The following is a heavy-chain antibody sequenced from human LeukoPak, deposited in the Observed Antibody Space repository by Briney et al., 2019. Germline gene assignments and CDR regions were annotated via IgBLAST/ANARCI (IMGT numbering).Heavy chain of an antibody. CDR2: IYYSVST. Sequence: SETLSLTCTVSGGSISSYYWSWIRQPPGKGLEWMGYIYYSVSTNYNPSLKSRVTISVDTSRNQFSLKLSSVTAADTAVYYCARHEGGMATIRWGQGTLVTVSS. V-gene: IGHV4-59*08. CDR3: ARHEGGMATIR. J-gene: IGHJ4*02. D-gene: IGHD5-24*01. CDR1: GGSISSYY.